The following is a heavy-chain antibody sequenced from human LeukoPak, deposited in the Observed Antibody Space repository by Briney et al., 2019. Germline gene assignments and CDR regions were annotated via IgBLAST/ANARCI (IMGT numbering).Heavy chain of an antibody. CDR2: INHGGST. Sequence: SETLSLTCAVYGGSFSGYYWSWIRQPPGKGLEWIGEINHGGSTNYNPSLKSRVTISVDTSKNQFSLKLSPVTAADTAVYYCARGGGEQWPLDLWGRGTLVTVSS. J-gene: IGHJ2*01. V-gene: IGHV4-34*01. CDR1: GGSFSGYY. D-gene: IGHD6-19*01. CDR3: ARGGGEQWPLDL.